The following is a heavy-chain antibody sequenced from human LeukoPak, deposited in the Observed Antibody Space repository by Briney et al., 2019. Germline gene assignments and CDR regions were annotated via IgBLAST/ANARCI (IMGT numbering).Heavy chain of an antibody. V-gene: IGHV1-46*01. D-gene: IGHD1-26*01. CDR3: ARVGATGRAFDY. CDR2: INPSGGST. Sequence: ASVKVSCKASGYTFTSCYMHWVRQAPGQGLEWMGIINPSGGSTSYAQKFQGRVTMTRDTSTSTVYMELSSLRSEDTAVYYCARVGATGRAFDYWGQGTLVTVSS. CDR1: GYTFTSCY. J-gene: IGHJ4*02.